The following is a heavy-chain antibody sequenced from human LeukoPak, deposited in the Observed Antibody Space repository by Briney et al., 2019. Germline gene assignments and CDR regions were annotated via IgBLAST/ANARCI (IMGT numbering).Heavy chain of an antibody. J-gene: IGHJ6*03. Sequence: SVKVSCKASGGTFSSYAISWVRPAPGQGLEWMGRIIPIFGTANYAQKLQGRVTTTTDESTRTAYMELSSLRSEDTAVYYCASRNDSSSYGNYYYYYMDVWGKGTTVTVSS. CDR3: ASRNDSSSYGNYYYYYMDV. V-gene: IGHV1-69*05. CDR2: IIPIFGTA. CDR1: GGTFSSYA. D-gene: IGHD3-22*01.